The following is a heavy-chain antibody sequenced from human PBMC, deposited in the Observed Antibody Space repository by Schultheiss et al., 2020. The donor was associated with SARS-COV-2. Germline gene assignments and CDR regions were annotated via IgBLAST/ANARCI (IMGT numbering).Heavy chain of an antibody. Sequence: SVKVSCKASGGTFSSYAISWVRQAPGQGLEWMGGIIPIFGTANYAQNIQGRVTITADASTGTSYMGLSSLVSEDTAVYYCARTIAASSGEHAYGLDVWGQGTTVTVSS. CDR2: IIPIFGTA. CDR1: GGTFSSYA. D-gene: IGHD3-10*01. J-gene: IGHJ6*02. V-gene: IGHV1-69*13. CDR3: ARTIAASSGEHAYGLDV.